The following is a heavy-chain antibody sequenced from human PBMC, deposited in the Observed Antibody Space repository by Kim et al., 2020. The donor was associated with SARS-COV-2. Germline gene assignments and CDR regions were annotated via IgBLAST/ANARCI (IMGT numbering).Heavy chain of an antibody. CDR3: TPGIAQGKPLGYSYIDV. Sequence: GGSLRLSCAASGFTFSNAWMSWVRQAPGKGLEWVGRIKSKTDGETTDYTAPVKGRFTISRDDSKNTVYLQMNSLKTEDTAVYYCTPGIAQGKPLGYSYIDVWGKGTTVTVSS. J-gene: IGHJ6*03. V-gene: IGHV3-15*01. CDR2: IKSKTDGETT. CDR1: GFTFSNAW.